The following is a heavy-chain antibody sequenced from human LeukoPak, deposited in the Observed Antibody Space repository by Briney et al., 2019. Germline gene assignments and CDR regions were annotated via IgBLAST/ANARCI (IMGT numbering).Heavy chain of an antibody. J-gene: IGHJ5*02. D-gene: IGHD5-24*01. CDR2: INSDGSTT. CDR3: ARAMATISGEIYWFDP. Sequence: GVSLRLSCAASGFTFSNYWMYWVRQAPGKGLVWVSRINSDGSTTSYADSVKGRFTISRDNAKNTLYLQMNSLRAEDTAVYYCARAMATISGEIYWFDPWGQGTLVTVSS. V-gene: IGHV3-74*01. CDR1: GFTFSNYW.